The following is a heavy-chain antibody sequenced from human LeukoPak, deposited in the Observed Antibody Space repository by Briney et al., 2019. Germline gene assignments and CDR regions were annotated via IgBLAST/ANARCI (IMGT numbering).Heavy chain of an antibody. CDR2: ISGSSSYI. D-gene: IGHD3-16*01. CDR1: GFTFISYS. CDR3: AKGRGFRVWDPWDN. J-gene: IGHJ4*02. Sequence: GGSLRLSCAASGFTFISYSMNWVRQAPGKGLEWVSSISGSSSYIYYADSVQGRFTISRDNTKNSLYLQMNSLRVEDTAVYYCAKGRGFRVWDPWDNWGQGTLITVSS. V-gene: IGHV3-21*04.